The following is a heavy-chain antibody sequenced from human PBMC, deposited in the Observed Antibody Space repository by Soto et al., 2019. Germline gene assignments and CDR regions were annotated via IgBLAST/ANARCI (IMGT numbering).Heavy chain of an antibody. CDR3: AKAYYDYGDYEADY. Sequence: GGSLRLSCAASGFTFSSYAMSWVRQAPGKGLEWVSAISGSGGSTYYADSVKGRFTISRDNSKNTLYLQMNSLRAEDTAVYYCAKAYYDYGDYEADYWGQGTLVTVSS. V-gene: IGHV3-23*01. CDR2: ISGSGGST. J-gene: IGHJ4*02. D-gene: IGHD4-17*01. CDR1: GFTFSSYA.